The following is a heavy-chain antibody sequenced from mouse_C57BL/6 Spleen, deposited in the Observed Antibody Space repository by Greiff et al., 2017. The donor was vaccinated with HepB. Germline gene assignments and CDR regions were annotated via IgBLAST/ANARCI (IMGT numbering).Heavy chain of an antibody. V-gene: IGHV2-9-1*01. CDR1: GFSLTSYA. Sequence: VQRVESGPGLVAPSQSLSITCTVSGFSLTSYAISWVRQPPGKGLEWLGVIWTGGGTNYNSALKSRLSISKDNSKSQVFLKMNSLKTDDTARYYCARKEGYYVGLYAMDYWGQGTSVTVSS. J-gene: IGHJ4*01. CDR2: IWTGGGT. CDR3: ARKEGYYVGLYAMDY. D-gene: IGHD2-3*01.